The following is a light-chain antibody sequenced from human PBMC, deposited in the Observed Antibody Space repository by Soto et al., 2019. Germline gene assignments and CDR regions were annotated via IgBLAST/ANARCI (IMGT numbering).Light chain of an antibody. CDR3: ASYTSSSTSVI. CDR2: EVS. V-gene: IGLV2-14*01. J-gene: IGLJ2*01. Sequence: ALTQPASVSGSPGQSITISCTGTSSDVGGYKYVSWYQQHPDKAPKLIIFEVSNRPSGISSRFSGSKSGNTASLTISGLQAEDEADYYCASYTSSSTSVIFGRGTKVTVL. CDR1: SSDVGGYKY.